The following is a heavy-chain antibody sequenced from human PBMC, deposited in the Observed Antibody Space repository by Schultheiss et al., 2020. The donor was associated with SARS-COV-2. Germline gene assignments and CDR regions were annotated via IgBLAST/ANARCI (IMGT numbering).Heavy chain of an antibody. CDR2: IYYSGST. V-gene: IGHV4-61*02. CDR1: GGSISSGDYY. Sequence: SETLSLTCTVSGGSISSGDYYWSWIRQPAGKGLEWIGRIYYSGSTYYNPSLKSRVTISVDTSKNQFSLKLSSVTAADTAVYYCARQGTYCSSTSCYGDYWGQGTLVTVSS. D-gene: IGHD2-2*01. CDR3: ARQGTYCSSTSCYGDY. J-gene: IGHJ4*02.